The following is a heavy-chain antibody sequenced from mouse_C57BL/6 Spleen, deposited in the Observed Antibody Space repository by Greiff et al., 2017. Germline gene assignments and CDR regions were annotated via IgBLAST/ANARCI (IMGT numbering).Heavy chain of an antibody. CDR2: ISYDGSN. Sequence: EVKLMESGPGLVKPSQSLSLTCSVTGYSITSGYYWNWLRQFPGNKLEWMGYISYDGSNNYNPSLKNRISITRDTSKNQFFLKLNSVTPEDTATYYCAKYYYGSSQAWFAYWGQGTLVTVSA. J-gene: IGHJ3*01. V-gene: IGHV3-6*01. D-gene: IGHD1-1*01. CDR3: AKYYYGSSQAWFAY. CDR1: GYSITSGYY.